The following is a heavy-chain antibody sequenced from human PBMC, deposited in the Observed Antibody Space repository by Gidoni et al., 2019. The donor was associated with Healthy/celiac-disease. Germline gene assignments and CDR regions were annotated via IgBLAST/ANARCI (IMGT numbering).Heavy chain of an antibody. CDR3: ARFLPRPVLGYCSSTSCPTPNWFDP. Sequence: EGQLVEYGGGLVTPGGSMRLSCAASGFTLSSYGLSWVRRAPGKGLEWVANIKQDGSEKYYVDSAKGRFTISSDNANNSRYLQMNSLRAADTAVYYCARFLPRPVLGYCSSTSCPTPNWFDPLGQGTLVTVSS. V-gene: IGHV3-7*01. J-gene: IGHJ5*02. D-gene: IGHD2-2*01. CDR1: GFTLSSYG. CDR2: IKQDGSEK.